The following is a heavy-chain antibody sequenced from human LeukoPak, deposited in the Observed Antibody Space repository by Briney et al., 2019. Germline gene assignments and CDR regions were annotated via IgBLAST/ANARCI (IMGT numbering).Heavy chain of an antibody. J-gene: IGHJ4*02. D-gene: IGHD3-22*01. V-gene: IGHV4-34*01. CDR1: GGSFSGYY. Sequence: PSETLSLTCAVYGGSFSGYYWSWIRQPPGKGLEWIGEINHSGSTNYNPSLKSRVTISVDTSKNQFSLKLSSVTAADTAVYYCARVATMIVVDITGYFDYWGQGTLVTVSS. CDR3: ARVATMIVVDITGYFDY. CDR2: INHSGST.